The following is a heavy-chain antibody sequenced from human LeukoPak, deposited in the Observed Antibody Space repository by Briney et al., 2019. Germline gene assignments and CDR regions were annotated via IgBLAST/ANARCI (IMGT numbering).Heavy chain of an antibody. CDR2: ISSSGSTT. CDR3: ARDDPHYYYMDV. V-gene: IGHV3-48*03. J-gene: IGHJ6*03. CDR1: GFTFSSYE. Sequence: PGGSLRLSCAASGFTFSSYEMNWVRQAPGKGLEWVSYISSSGSTTYYADSVKGRFTISRDNAKNSLYLQMNSLRAEDTAVYYCARDDPHYYYMDVWGKGTTVTISS.